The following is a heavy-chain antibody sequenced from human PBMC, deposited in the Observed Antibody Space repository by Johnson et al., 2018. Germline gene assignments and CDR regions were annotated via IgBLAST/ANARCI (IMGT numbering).Heavy chain of an antibody. V-gene: IGHV3-33*08. CDR2: IWYDVTKT. D-gene: IGHD4-17*01. CDR1: GFTFSIYD. CDR3: AMPGGATVTSG. Sequence: QVQLVQSGGGLVQPGGSLRLSCAASGFTFSIYDMHWVRQAPGKGLEWVAVIWYDVTKTYYADSVKGRFIVSRDNSKNALHLEMESLRAEDTAIYYGAMPGGATVTSGWGQGTLVTVSS. J-gene: IGHJ4*02.